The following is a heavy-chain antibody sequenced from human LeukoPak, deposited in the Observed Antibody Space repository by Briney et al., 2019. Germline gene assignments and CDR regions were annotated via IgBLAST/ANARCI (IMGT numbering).Heavy chain of an antibody. CDR1: GFTFSSYA. V-gene: IGHV3-23*01. CDR2: ISGSGGST. Sequence: GGSLRLSCAASGFTFSSYAMSWVRQAPGKGLEWASAISGSGGSTYYADSVKGRFTISRDNSKNTLYLQMNSLRAEDTAVYYCAKGGRSGWYLVVLDYWGQGTLVTVPS. CDR3: AKGGRSGWYLVVLDY. D-gene: IGHD6-19*01. J-gene: IGHJ4*02.